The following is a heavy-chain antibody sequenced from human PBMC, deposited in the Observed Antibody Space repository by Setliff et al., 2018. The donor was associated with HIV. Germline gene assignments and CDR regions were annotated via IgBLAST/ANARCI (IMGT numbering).Heavy chain of an antibody. CDR1: GASLIYYY. Sequence: SETLSLTCSVSGASLIYYYWSWIRQPPGKGLEWIGFVDYSGDSNYNPSLQSRVTISRDPSKNQVSLTLTSATAADTALYYCARGPGGTVPKPLEAFDVWGQGALVNVS. D-gene: IGHD1-1*01. V-gene: IGHV4-59*01. J-gene: IGHJ3*01. CDR2: VDYSGDS. CDR3: ARGPGGTVPKPLEAFDV.